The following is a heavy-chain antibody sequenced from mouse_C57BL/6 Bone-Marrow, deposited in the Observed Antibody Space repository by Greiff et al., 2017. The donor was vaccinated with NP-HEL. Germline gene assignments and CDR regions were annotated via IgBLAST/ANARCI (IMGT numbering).Heavy chain of an antibody. CDR1: GYTFTSYW. J-gene: IGHJ2*01. Sequence: VQLQQPGAELVMPGASVKLSCKASGYTFTSYWMHWVKQRPGQGLEWIGEIDPSDSYTNYNQKFKGKSTLTADKSSSTAYMQLSSLTSEDSAVYYCAREKRIYYGSSYDYWGQGTTLTVSS. CDR2: IDPSDSYT. CDR3: AREKRIYYGSSYDY. D-gene: IGHD1-1*01. V-gene: IGHV1-69*01.